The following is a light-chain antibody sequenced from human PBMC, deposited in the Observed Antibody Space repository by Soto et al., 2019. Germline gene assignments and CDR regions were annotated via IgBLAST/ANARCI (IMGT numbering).Light chain of an antibody. CDR1: QSISTN. V-gene: IGKV3-15*01. J-gene: IGKJ1*01. Sequence: EIVVTQSPATLSVSPGERATLSCTASQSISTNLAWYQQKPGRAPRLLIYGASTRATGIPARFSGSGSGTEFTHTISSLQSEDFAVYHCQQYSNWPRTFGQGTKVEV. CDR2: GAS. CDR3: QQYSNWPRT.